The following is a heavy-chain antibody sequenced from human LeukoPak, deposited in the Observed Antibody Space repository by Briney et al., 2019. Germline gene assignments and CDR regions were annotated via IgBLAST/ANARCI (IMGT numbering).Heavy chain of an antibody. D-gene: IGHD6-13*01. CDR2: ISSSGSTI. J-gene: IGHJ4*02. CDR1: GFTFSDYY. V-gene: IGHV3-11*01. CDR3: ARDRIAAAGTLYDY. Sequence: PGGSLTLSCAASGFTFSDYYMSWIRQTPGKGLEWVSYISSSGSTIYYADSVKGRFTISRDNAKNSLYLQMNSLRAEDTAVYYCARDRIAAAGTLYDYWGQGTLVTVSS.